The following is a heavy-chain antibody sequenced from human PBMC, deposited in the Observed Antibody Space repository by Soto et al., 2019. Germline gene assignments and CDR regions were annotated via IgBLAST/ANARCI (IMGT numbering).Heavy chain of an antibody. CDR3: ARERELAGDDAFEI. Sequence: ASVKVSCKASGYTFTGYYMHWVLQAPGQGLEWMGWINPNRGGTNYAQKFQGRVTMTRDTSISTAYMELSRLRSDDTAVYYCARERELAGDDAFEIWGQGTMVTVSS. V-gene: IGHV1-2*02. CDR2: INPNRGGT. D-gene: IGHD1-26*01. J-gene: IGHJ3*02. CDR1: GYTFTGYY.